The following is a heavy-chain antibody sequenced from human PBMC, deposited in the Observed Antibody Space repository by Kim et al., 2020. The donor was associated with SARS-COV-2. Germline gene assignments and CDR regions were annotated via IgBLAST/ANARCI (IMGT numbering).Heavy chain of an antibody. D-gene: IGHD1-26*01. Sequence: SETLSLTCTVSGYSISSGYYWGWIRQPPGKGLEWIGSIYHSGSTYYNPPLNSRVTIAVDTSKNQFSLQLSSVTAADTAVYYCARDSIVEATPPFDYWSQGPLVTVSS. V-gene: IGHV4-38-2*02. CDR1: GYSISSGYY. CDR3: ARDSIVEATPPFDY. CDR2: IYHSGST. J-gene: IGHJ4*02.